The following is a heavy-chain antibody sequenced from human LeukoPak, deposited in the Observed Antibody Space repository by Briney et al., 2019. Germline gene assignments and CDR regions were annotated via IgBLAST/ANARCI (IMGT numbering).Heavy chain of an antibody. CDR2: IYYSGST. Sequence: PSETLSLTCTVSGGSISSYYWSWIRQPPGKGLEWIGYIYYSGSTNYNPSLKSRVTISVDTSKNQFSLKLSSVTAADTAVYYCAKDRSVYNAYSSSWVDAFDIWGQGTMVTVSS. V-gene: IGHV4-59*01. CDR1: GGSISSYY. D-gene: IGHD6-13*01. J-gene: IGHJ3*02. CDR3: AKDRSVYNAYSSSWVDAFDI.